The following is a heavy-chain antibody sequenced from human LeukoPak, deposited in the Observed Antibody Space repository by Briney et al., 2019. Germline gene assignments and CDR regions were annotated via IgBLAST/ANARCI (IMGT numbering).Heavy chain of an antibody. Sequence: GGSLRLSCAASGFTFSSQPMHWVRQTPGKGLEWVALISFDGKNKFYGDSVIGRFTISRDNTKNTLFLQMNSLRAEDTGVYYCVRPMTTTRNFEHWGQGTLVTVSS. CDR1: GFTFSSQP. CDR3: VRPMTTTRNFEH. D-gene: IGHD1-1*01. CDR2: ISFDGKNK. J-gene: IGHJ4*02. V-gene: IGHV3-30*03.